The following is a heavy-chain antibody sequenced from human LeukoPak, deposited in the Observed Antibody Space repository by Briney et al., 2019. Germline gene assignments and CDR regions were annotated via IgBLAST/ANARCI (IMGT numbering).Heavy chain of an antibody. D-gene: IGHD3-16*02. CDR2: IFYSGST. J-gene: IGHJ4*02. Sequence: SQTLSLTCTVSGGSISNNNYYWNWIRQPPGKGLEWIGYIFYSGSTYYSPSLKSRVIISLDTSRKQFSLKLRSVTAADTAVYYCAGGLSVDYWGQGTLVTVSS. V-gene: IGHV4-30-4*01. CDR1: GGSISNNNYY. CDR3: AGGLSVDY.